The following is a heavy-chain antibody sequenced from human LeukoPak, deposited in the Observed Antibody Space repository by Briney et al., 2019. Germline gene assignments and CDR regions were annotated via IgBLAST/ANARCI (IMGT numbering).Heavy chain of an antibody. CDR3: ARDLTEYYDSSGYYYVGGY. D-gene: IGHD3-22*01. J-gene: IGHJ4*02. CDR1: RYTFTDYY. CDR2: INPSGGST. Sequence: ASVKVSCKPFRYTFTDYYIHWVRQAPGQGLERMGIINPSGGSTSYAQKFQGRVTMTRDTSTSTVYMELSSLRSEDTAVYYCARDLTEYYDSSGYYYVGGYWGQGTLVTVSS. V-gene: IGHV1-46*01.